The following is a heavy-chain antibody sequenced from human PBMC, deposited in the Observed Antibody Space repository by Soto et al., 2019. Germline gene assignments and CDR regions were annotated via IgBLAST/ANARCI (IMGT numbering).Heavy chain of an antibody. J-gene: IGHJ4*02. CDR2: IYSGGRT. Sequence: QVQLQESGTELVKPSGTLSLTCAVSGGSISSGDWCCSWVRQAPGKAMELIGEIYSGGRTTYNPSPKRRLTKSSHKTENQSCRRPSSLTAADTAVYYCGRRGCESIFGSLDYWGQGTLVTVSS. CDR1: GGSISSGDW. D-gene: IGHD2-21*01. CDR3: GRRGCESIFGSLDY. V-gene: IGHV4-4*02.